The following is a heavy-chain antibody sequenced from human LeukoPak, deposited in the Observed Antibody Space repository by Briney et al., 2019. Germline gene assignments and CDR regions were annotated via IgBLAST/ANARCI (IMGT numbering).Heavy chain of an antibody. Sequence: AASVKVSCKASGGTFSSYAISWVQQAPGQGLEWMGGIIPIFGTANYAQKFQGRVTITADESTSTAYMELSSLRSEDTAVYYCARSPYYGSGSYYIDYYYYYMDVWGKGTTVTVSS. CDR1: GGTFSSYA. J-gene: IGHJ6*03. CDR3: ARSPYYGSGSYYIDYYYYYMDV. CDR2: IIPIFGTA. D-gene: IGHD3-10*01. V-gene: IGHV1-69*13.